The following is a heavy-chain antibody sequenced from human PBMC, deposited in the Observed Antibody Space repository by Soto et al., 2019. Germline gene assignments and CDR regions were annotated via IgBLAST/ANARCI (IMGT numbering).Heavy chain of an antibody. CDR2: IVVGSGNT. V-gene: IGHV1-58*01. Sequence: SVKVSCKASGFTFTSSAVQWVRQARGQRLEWIGWIVVGSGNTNYAQKFQERVTITRDMSTSTAYMKLSSLRSEDTAVYYCAADLITMVRGVSYYGMDVWGQGTTVTVSS. CDR1: GFTFTSSA. CDR3: AADLITMVRGVSYYGMDV. D-gene: IGHD3-10*01. J-gene: IGHJ6*02.